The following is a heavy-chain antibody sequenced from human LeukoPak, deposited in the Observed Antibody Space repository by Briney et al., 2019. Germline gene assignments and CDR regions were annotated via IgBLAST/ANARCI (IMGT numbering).Heavy chain of an antibody. J-gene: IGHJ4*02. D-gene: IGHD2-8*02. CDR2: IYYSGST. V-gene: IGHV4-59*01. CDR1: GGSISSYY. Sequence: PSETLSLTCTVSGGSISSYYWSWIRQPPGKGLGWIGYIYYSGSTNYNPSLKSRVTISVDTSKNQFSLKLSSVTAADTAVYYCAREGRTGGPYFDYWGQGTLVTVSS. CDR3: AREGRTGGPYFDY.